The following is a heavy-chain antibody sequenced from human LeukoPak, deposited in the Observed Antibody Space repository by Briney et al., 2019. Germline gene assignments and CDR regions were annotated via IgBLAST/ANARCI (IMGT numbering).Heavy chain of an antibody. D-gene: IGHD3-22*01. V-gene: IGHV3-74*01. CDR2: INTDGTTT. Sequence: GGSLRLSCAASGFTLSNYWMDWVRQAPGKGLVWVSRINTDGTTTSYADSVKGRFTISRDNAKNTVYLQMNSLRAEDTAVYYCASGGSSGHYFYWGQGTLVTVSS. CDR3: ASGGSSGHYFY. J-gene: IGHJ4*02. CDR1: GFTLSNYW.